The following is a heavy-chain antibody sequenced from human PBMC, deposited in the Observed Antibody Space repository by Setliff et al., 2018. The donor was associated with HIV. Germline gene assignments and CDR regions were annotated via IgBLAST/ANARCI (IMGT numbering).Heavy chain of an antibody. Sequence: SETLSLTCTVSGGSISSGSYYWSWMRQPAGKGLEWIGHIYTSGSTNYNPTLQSRVTLSVDPSNNQFSLNLTSVTAADTAVYYCARRKSGSSYRFFNYWGLGSLVTVSS. J-gene: IGHJ4*02. V-gene: IGHV4-61*09. CDR2: IYTSGST. D-gene: IGHD3-16*02. CDR3: ARRKSGSSYRFFNY. CDR1: GGSISSGSYY.